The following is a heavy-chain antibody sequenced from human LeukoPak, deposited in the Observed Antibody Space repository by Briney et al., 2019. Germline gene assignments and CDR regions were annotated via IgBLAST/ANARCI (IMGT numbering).Heavy chain of an antibody. J-gene: IGHJ4*02. CDR1: GDTFSDYW. CDR2: INTDGSST. Sequence: GGSLRLSCEVSGDTFSDYWMHWVRQAPGKGLVWVARINTDGSSTSYADVVKGRFTVSRDNAKNTLYLQMNRLGVEDTAVYYCARVRLGTVTTAEFDYWGQGTLVTVSS. V-gene: IGHV3-74*01. CDR3: ARVRLGTVTTAEFDY. D-gene: IGHD4-17*01.